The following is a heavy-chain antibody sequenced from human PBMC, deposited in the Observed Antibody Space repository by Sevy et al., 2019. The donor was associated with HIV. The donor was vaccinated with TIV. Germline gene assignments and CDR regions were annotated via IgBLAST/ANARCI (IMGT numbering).Heavy chain of an antibody. V-gene: IGHV1-69*06. CDR3: ARSLGEGAMIVVGDAFDI. CDR2: IIPIFGTA. D-gene: IGHD3-22*01. J-gene: IGHJ3*02. Sequence: ASVKVSCKASGGTFSSYAFSWVRQAPGQGLEWMGGIIPIFGTANYAQKFQGRVTITADKSTSTAYMELSSLRSEDTAVYYCARSLGEGAMIVVGDAFDIWGQGTMVTVSS. CDR1: GGTFSSYA.